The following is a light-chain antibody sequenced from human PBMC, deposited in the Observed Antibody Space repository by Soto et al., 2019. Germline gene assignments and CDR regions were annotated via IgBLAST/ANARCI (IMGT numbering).Light chain of an antibody. J-gene: IGKJ4*01. CDR2: GAS. CDR1: QSVSSSY. CDR3: QHYGTTPLT. Sequence: EIVLTQSPGTLSLSPGERATLSCRASQSVSSSYFAWYQQKPGRAPRLLIYGASSRATGIPDRFSGSGSGTDFTLTIDRLEPEDFAVYHCQHYGTTPLTFGGGTKVEIK. V-gene: IGKV3-20*01.